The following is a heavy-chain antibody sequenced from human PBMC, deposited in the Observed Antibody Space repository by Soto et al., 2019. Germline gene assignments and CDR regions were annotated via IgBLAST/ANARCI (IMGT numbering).Heavy chain of an antibody. J-gene: IGHJ4*02. D-gene: IGHD6-19*01. CDR3: ARGWDANS. V-gene: IGHV4-61*01. Sequence: PDTLSLTCTVSGASVSSGNPYWSCIRQPPGKRLEWIGFIYNSVITNYSPSLKSRVSISADTSRNQFSLKMSSVTAADTAVYYCARGWDANSWGQGALVTVS. CDR2: IYNSVIT. CDR1: GASVSSGNPY.